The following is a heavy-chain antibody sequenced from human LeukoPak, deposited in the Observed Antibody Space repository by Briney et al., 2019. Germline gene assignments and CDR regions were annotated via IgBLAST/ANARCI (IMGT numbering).Heavy chain of an antibody. J-gene: IGHJ1*01. CDR1: GFTFSSYG. Sequence: GGSLRLSCAASGFTFSSYGMSWVRQAPGKGLEWVSAISGSGGSTYYADSVKGRFTISRDNAKNSLYLQMNSLRAEDTAVYYCARDSGSSWFPEYFQHWGQGTLVTVSS. V-gene: IGHV3-23*01. CDR2: ISGSGGST. D-gene: IGHD6-13*01. CDR3: ARDSGSSWFPEYFQH.